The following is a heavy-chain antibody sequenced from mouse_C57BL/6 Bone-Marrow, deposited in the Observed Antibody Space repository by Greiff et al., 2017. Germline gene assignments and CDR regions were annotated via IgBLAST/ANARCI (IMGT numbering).Heavy chain of an antibody. V-gene: IGHV1-53*01. CDR2: INPSNGGT. D-gene: IGHD2-1*01. CDR1: GYTFTSYW. Sequence: QVQLQQPGPELVKPGASVKLSCKASGYTFTSYWMHWVKQRPGQGLEWIGNINPSNGGTNYNAKFKSKATLTVDKSSSTAYMQLSSLTSEDSAVYYCARGYCNYGENYFGYWGQGTTLTVSS. CDR3: ARGYCNYGENYFGY. J-gene: IGHJ2*01.